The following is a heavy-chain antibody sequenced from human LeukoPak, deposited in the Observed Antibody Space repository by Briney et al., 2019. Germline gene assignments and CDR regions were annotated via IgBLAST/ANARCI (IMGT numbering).Heavy chain of an antibody. CDR3: SREIGGSIAVVTANRRDTSYYYMDV. V-gene: IGHV3-21*06. CDR2: ISGSGSYI. CDR1: GFSLSSYT. J-gene: IGHJ6*03. D-gene: IGHD2-21*02. Sequence: GGSLRLSCSTSGFSLSSYTMTWVRQAPGKGLKWVSSISGSGSYIYYAESVKGRFTISRDNAKNSVFLQMSSLRAEDTAIYFCSREIGGSIAVVTANRRDTSYYYMDVWGKGTTVAVS.